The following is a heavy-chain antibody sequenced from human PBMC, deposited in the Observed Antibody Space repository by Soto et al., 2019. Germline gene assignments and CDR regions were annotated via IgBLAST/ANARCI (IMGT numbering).Heavy chain of an antibody. J-gene: IGHJ6*02. D-gene: IGHD2-15*01. CDR3: AIESVVLAAKVYYGMDV. CDR2: ISSSSNTI. CDR1: GFTFSSYG. Sequence: EVQLVESGGGLVQPGGSLRLSCAASGFTFSSYGMNWVRQAPGKGLEWVSYISSSSNTIYYADSWKGRFTISRDNAKNSLYLQMNRLRDEDTAVYYCAIESVVLAAKVYYGMDVWGQGTTVTVSS. V-gene: IGHV3-48*02.